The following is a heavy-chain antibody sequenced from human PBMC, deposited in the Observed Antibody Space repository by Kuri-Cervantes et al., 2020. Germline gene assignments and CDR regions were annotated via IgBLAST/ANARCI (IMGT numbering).Heavy chain of an antibody. CDR2: ISYDGSNK. CDR3: TRNTEGIDF. J-gene: IGHJ4*02. CDR1: AFTFSKYA. V-gene: IGHV3-30*08. D-gene: IGHD2-8*02. Sequence: GESLKISCAASAFTFSKYAMHWVRQTPGKGLEWVAVISYDGSNKYYADSLKGRFTISRDNSKNTMYLQMNSLRAEDTAMYYCTRNTEGIDFWGQGTLVTVSS.